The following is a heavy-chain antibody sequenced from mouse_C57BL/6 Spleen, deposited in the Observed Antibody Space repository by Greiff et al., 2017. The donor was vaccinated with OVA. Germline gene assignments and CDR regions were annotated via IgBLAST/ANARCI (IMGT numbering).Heavy chain of an antibody. J-gene: IGHJ4*01. CDR2: ISDGGSYT. CDR1: GFTFSSYA. Sequence: EVHLVESGGGLVKPGGSLKLSCAASGFTFSSYAMSWVRQTPEKRLEWVATISDGGSYTYYPDNVKGRFTISRDNAKNNLYLQMSHLKSEDTAMYYCARDGGSSHENYAMDYWGQGTSVTVSS. D-gene: IGHD1-1*01. CDR3: ARDGGSSHENYAMDY. V-gene: IGHV5-4*01.